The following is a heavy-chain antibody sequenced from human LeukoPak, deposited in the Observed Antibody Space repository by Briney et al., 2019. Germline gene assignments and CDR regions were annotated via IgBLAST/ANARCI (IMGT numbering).Heavy chain of an antibody. J-gene: IGHJ3*02. CDR3: ARDLWFGGPRGAFDI. V-gene: IGHV4-59*01. CDR2: IYYNGIT. D-gene: IGHD3-10*01. Sequence: SETLSLTCTVSGGSISTFYWSWIRQPPGKGLEWIGYIYYNGITNYNPSLKSRVAISVDTSKNQFSLKLTSVTAADTAVYYCARDLWFGGPRGAFDIWGQGTMVTVSS. CDR1: GGSISTFY.